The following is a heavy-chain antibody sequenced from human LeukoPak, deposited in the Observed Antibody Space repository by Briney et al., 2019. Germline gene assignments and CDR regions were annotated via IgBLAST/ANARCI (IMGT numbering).Heavy chain of an antibody. D-gene: IGHD4-17*01. CDR1: GGSISSGSYY. CDR2: IYTSGST. CDR3: ARESRGDLYYYYYYMDV. V-gene: IGHV4-61*02. J-gene: IGHJ6*03. Sequence: SQTLSLTCTVSGGSISSGSYYWSWIRQPAGKGLEWIGRIYTSGSTNYNPSLKSRVTISVDTSKNQFSLKLRSVTAADTAVYYCARESRGDLYYYYYYMDVWGKGTTVTVSS.